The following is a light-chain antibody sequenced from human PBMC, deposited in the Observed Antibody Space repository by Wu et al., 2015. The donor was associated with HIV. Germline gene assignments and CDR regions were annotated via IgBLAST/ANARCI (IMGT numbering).Light chain of an antibody. Sequence: EIVMTQSPATLSVSPGERATLSCRASQTVGSNLAWYQQKPGQTPRLLIYGASTRATGIPARFSGSGSGTAFTLTISSMQSEDSAIYYCQHYNKIPPLTFGGGTKVEIK. CDR2: GAS. J-gene: IGKJ4*01. CDR1: QTVGSN. CDR3: QHYNKIPPLT. V-gene: IGKV3-15*01.